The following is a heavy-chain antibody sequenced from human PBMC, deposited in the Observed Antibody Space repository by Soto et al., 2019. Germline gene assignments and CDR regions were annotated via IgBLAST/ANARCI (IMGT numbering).Heavy chain of an antibody. J-gene: IGHJ4*02. CDR1: GGSISPHY. Sequence: SETLSLTCTVSGGSISPHYWSWIRQAPGKGLEWIAYIYHSGSTNYNPSLKSRVTISVDKSKNQFSLKLSSVTAADTAVYYCARVNDGAFDYWGQGTLVTVSS. V-gene: IGHV4-59*11. CDR2: IYHSGST. CDR3: ARVNDGAFDY. D-gene: IGHD2-8*01.